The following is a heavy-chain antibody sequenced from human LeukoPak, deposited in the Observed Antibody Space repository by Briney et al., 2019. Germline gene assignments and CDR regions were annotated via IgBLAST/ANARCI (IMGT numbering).Heavy chain of an antibody. CDR1: GFSFSSYW. D-gene: IGHD2-15*01. CDR3: AKRADGCSGVSCYYYYMDV. CDR2: IKEDGSEK. V-gene: IGHV3-7*03. J-gene: IGHJ6*03. Sequence: PGGSLRLSCAASGFSFSSYWMSWVRQAPGKGLEWVANIKEDGSEKYYVDSVKGRFTISRDNSKNTVYLQMNSLRVEDTAIYYCAKRADGCSGVSCYYYYMDVWGKGTTVTVSS.